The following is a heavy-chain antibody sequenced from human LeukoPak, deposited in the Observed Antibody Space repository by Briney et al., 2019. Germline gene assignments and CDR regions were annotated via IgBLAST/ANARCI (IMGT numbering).Heavy chain of an antibody. CDR1: GFTFDDYA. J-gene: IGHJ4*02. V-gene: IGHV3-9*01. D-gene: IGHD3-10*01. CDR3: AKADYYADHLFDY. Sequence: GRSLRLSCAASGFTFDDYAMHWVRQAPGKGLEWVSGISWNSGSIGYADSVKGRFTISRDNAKNSLYLQMNSLRAEDTALYYCAKADYYADHLFDYWGQGTLVTVSS. CDR2: ISWNSGSI.